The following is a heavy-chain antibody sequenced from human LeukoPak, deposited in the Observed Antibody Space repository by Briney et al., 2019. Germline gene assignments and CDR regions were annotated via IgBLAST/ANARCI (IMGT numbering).Heavy chain of an antibody. Sequence: GASVKVSCKASGYTFTSYYMHWVRQAPGQGLEWMGIISPSGGSTSYAQKFQGRVTMTRDTSTSTVYMELSSLRSEDTAVYYCARQTTARYYFDYWGQGTLVTVSS. CDR1: GYTFTSYY. V-gene: IGHV1-46*01. CDR2: ISPSGGST. J-gene: IGHJ4*02. CDR3: ARQTTARYYFDY. D-gene: IGHD4-11*01.